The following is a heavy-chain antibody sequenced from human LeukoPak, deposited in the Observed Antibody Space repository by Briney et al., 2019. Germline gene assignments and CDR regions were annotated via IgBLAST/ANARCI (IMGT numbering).Heavy chain of an antibody. J-gene: IGHJ6*02. Sequence: ASVKVSCKASGYTFTSYYMHWVRQAPGQGLEWMGIINPSGGCTSYAQKFQGRVTMTRDTSTSTVYMELSSLRSEDTAVYYCARVSLGNEPGSPQNYYYYGMDVWGQGTTVTVSS. V-gene: IGHV1-46*01. CDR2: INPSGGCT. CDR1: GYTFTSYY. CDR3: ARVSLGNEPGSPQNYYYYGMDV.